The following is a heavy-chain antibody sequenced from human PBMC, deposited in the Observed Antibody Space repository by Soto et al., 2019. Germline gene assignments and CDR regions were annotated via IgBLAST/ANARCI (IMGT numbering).Heavy chain of an antibody. CDR3: VVQQKLPWVNY. D-gene: IGHD6-13*01. CDR2: IYHSGST. V-gene: IGHV4-38-2*01. CDR1: GYSISTGFN. Sequence: SGTLSLTCAVSGYSISTGFNWAWIRQPPGKGLEWIGSIYHSGSTYYNLSLKSRVTISSDASKDQISLKLSSVTAADTALYYCVVQQKLPWVNYWGQGTLVTVSS. J-gene: IGHJ4*02.